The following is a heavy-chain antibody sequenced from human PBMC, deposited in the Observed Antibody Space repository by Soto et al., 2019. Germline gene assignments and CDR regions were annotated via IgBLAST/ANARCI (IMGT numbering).Heavy chain of an antibody. V-gene: IGHV5-51*01. CDR1: GYSFTSYW. J-gene: IGHJ6*02. CDR3: ARPLAKYCSSTSCYDYYYGMDV. Sequence: GESLKISCKGSGYSFTSYWIGWVRQMPGKGLEWMGLIYPGDSDTRYSPSFQGQVTISADKSISTAYLQWSSLKASDTAMYYCARPLAKYCSSTSCYDYYYGMDVWGQGTTVTVSS. D-gene: IGHD2-2*01. CDR2: IYPGDSDT.